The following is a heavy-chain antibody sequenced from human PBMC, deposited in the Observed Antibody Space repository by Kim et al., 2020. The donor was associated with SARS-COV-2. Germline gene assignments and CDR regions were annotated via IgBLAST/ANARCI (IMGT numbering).Heavy chain of an antibody. Sequence: GGSLRRSYAASGFTFSGYSMNWVRQAPGKGLEWVSYISGSGGTIHYADSVKGRFTISRVNAQDSLYLQMNSLRAEDTAVYYCAREYDSTGYYY. D-gene: IGHD3-22*01. CDR2: ISGSGGTI. V-gene: IGHV3-48*01. CDR1: GFTFSGYS. J-gene: IGHJ6*01. CDR3: AREYDSTGYYY.